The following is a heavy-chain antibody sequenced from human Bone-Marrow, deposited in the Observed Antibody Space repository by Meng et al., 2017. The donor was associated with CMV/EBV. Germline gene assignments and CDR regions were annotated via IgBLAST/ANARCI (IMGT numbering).Heavy chain of an antibody. V-gene: IGHV3-48*04. D-gene: IGHD3-3*01. J-gene: IGHJ4*02. CDR3: AREYYDFWSGYKTYFDY. Sequence: GGSLRLSCAASGFTFSSYSMNWVRQAPGKGLEWVSYISSSSSTINYADSVKGRFTISRDNAKNSLYLQMNSLRAEDTAVYYCAREYYDFWSGYKTYFDYWGQGTLVTVSS. CDR1: GFTFSSYS. CDR2: ISSSSSTI.